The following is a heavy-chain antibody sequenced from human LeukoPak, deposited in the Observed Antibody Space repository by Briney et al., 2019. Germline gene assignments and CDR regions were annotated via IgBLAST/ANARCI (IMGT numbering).Heavy chain of an antibody. V-gene: IGHV3-7*01. Sequence: PGGSLRLSXAASGFSFSNNWMTWVRQASGRGLEWVANIKEDGSEKHYVEFAKGRFTISRDNAKNSMYLQMNSLRADDTAVYYCARLLSGSYWSLGHYFDYWGQGALVTVSS. J-gene: IGHJ4*02. CDR3: ARLLSGSYWSLGHYFDY. D-gene: IGHD1-26*01. CDR2: IKEDGSEK. CDR1: GFSFSNNW.